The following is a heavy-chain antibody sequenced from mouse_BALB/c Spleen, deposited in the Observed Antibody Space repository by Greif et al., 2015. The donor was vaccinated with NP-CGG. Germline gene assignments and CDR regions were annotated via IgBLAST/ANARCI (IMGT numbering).Heavy chain of an antibody. V-gene: IGHV14-3*02. CDR1: GFNIKDTY. J-gene: IGHJ1*01. Sequence: EVQLQESGAELVKPGASVKLSCTASGFNIKDTYMHWVKQRPEQGLEWIGRIDPANGNTKYDPKFQGKATITADTSSNTAYLQLSSLTSEDTAVYYCARRDWYFDVWGAGTTVTVSS. CDR3: ARRDWYFDV. CDR2: IDPANGNT.